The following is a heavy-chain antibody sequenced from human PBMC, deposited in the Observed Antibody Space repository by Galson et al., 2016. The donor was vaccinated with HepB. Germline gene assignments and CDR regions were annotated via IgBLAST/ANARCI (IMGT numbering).Heavy chain of an antibody. CDR1: GFTYSSYA. D-gene: IGHD4-11*01. CDR3: AKALNWDYKLDAFDI. V-gene: IGHV3-23*01. CDR2: ISGSGGNI. J-gene: IGHJ3*02. Sequence: SLRLSCAASGFTYSSYAMNWVRQAPGKGLAWVSSISGSGGNIYFADSVKGRFTISRDNSKNRLYLQMNSLRAEDTAVYYCAKALNWDYKLDAFDIWGPGTMVTLSS.